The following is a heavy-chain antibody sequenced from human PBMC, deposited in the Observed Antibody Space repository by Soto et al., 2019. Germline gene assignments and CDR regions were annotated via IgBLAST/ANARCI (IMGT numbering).Heavy chain of an antibody. J-gene: IGHJ6*03. CDR1: GGSISSYY. CDR2: IYYSGST. V-gene: IGHV4-59*01. Sequence: SETPSLTCTVSGGSISSYYWSWIRQPPGKGLEWIGYIYYSGSTNYNPSLKSRVTISVDTSKNQFSLKLSSVTAADTAVYYCGTSSGYLYYYYTDVWGKGTTVTVSS. D-gene: IGHD3-3*01. CDR3: GTSSGYLYYYYTDV.